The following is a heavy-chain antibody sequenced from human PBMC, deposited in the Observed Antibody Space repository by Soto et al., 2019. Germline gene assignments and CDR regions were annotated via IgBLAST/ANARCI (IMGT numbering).Heavy chain of an antibody. Sequence: QVQLQESGPGLVKPSGTLSLTCAVSGGSISSSNWWSWVRQPPGKGLEWIGEIYHSGSTNYNPSLKSRVTISVDKSKNQFSLKLSSVTAADTAVYYCARTPWDIVATETEKNGYYYYGMDVWGQGTTVTVSS. J-gene: IGHJ6*02. V-gene: IGHV4-4*02. D-gene: IGHD5-12*01. CDR3: ARTPWDIVATETEKNGYYYYGMDV. CDR2: IYHSGST. CDR1: GGSISSSNW.